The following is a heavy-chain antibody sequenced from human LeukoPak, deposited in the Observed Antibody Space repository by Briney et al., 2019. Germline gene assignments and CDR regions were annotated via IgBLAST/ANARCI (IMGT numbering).Heavy chain of an antibody. Sequence: GGSLRLSCAASGFTFSSYGMHWVRQAPGKGLEWVAFMSYDGSNKHYADSVKGRFTISRDNSKNMLYLQMNSLRAEDTAVYYCAKVPGSSGLYGMDVWGQGTTVTVS. CDR3: AKVPGSSGLYGMDV. CDR1: GFTFSSYG. J-gene: IGHJ6*02. D-gene: IGHD6-19*01. V-gene: IGHV3-30*18. CDR2: MSYDGSNK.